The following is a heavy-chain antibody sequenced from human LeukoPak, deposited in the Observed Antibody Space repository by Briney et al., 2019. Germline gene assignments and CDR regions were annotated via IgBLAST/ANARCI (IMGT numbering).Heavy chain of an antibody. Sequence: PSETLSLTCTVSGGSISSGDYYWSWIRQPPGKGLEWIGYIYYSGSTYYNPSLKSRVTISVDMSKNQFSLKLSSVTAADTAVYYCARGPLTLRFLEWLPPFDPWGQGTLVAVPS. CDR3: ARGPLTLRFLEWLPPFDP. CDR2: IYYSGST. J-gene: IGHJ5*02. D-gene: IGHD3-3*01. CDR1: GGSISSGDYY. V-gene: IGHV4-30-4*08.